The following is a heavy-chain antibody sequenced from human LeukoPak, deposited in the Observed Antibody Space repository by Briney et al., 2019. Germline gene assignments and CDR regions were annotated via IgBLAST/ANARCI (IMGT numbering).Heavy chain of an antibody. CDR2: IKQDGSDK. V-gene: IGHV3-7*04. D-gene: IGHD1-14*01. J-gene: IGHJ4*02. Sequence: GGSLRLSCAASGFTFGTYWMSWVRQAPGKGLEWVANIKQDGSDKDYVDSVKGRFTISRDNAKNSLYLQMNSLRAEDTAVFHCARGRKFYDYWGQGTLVSVSS. CDR3: ARGRKFYDY. CDR1: GFTFGTYW.